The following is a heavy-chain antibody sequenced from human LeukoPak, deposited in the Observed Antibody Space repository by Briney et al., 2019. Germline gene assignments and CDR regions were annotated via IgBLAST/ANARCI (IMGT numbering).Heavy chain of an antibody. V-gene: IGHV4-39*07. J-gene: IGHJ4*02. CDR1: GGSISSSSYF. D-gene: IGHD2-15*01. CDR3: ARARYCRGGSCYFDY. CDR2: IYYSGST. Sequence: SETLSLTCTVSGGSISSSSYFWGWIRQPPGKGLEWIGSIYYSGSTYYNPSLKSRVTISVDTSKNQFSLKLSSVTAADTAVYYCARARYCRGGSCYFDYWGQGTLVTVSS.